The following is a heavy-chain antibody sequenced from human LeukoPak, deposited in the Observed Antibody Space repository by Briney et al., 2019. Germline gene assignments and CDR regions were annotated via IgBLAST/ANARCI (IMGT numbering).Heavy chain of an antibody. Sequence: SLRLTCAASGFSFNTFDMSWVRQAPGRGLEWVSFVSGSDGSTQYANSVKGRVTISRDNFNNLLYLDMHSLRGDDTAIYYCVKGGWLDDYGQGTLVTVSS. J-gene: IGHJ4*02. CDR3: VKGGWLDD. CDR2: VSGSDGST. V-gene: IGHV3-23*01. D-gene: IGHD2-15*01. CDR1: GFSFNTFD.